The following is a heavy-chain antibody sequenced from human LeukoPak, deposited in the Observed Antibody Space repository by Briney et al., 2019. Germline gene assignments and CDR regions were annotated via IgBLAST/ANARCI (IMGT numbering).Heavy chain of an antibody. CDR2: IYPDDSDT. Sequence: PGESLKISCKGSGYRFTTYWIGWVRQMPGKGLEWMGIIYPDDSDTRYSPSFQGQVTISADKSISTAYLQWSGLKASDTAMYYCARRAYCGGDCYVDHWGQGTLVTVSS. CDR3: ARRAYCGGDCYVDH. D-gene: IGHD2-21*02. CDR1: GYRFTTYW. V-gene: IGHV5-51*01. J-gene: IGHJ4*02.